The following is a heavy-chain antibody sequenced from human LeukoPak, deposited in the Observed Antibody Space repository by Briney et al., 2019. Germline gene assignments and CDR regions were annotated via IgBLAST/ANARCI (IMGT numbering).Heavy chain of an antibody. Sequence: PGGSLRLSCAASGFTFSSYAMSWVRQAPGKGLEWVSAISGSGGSTYYADSVKGRFTISRDNSKNTLYLQMNSLRAEDTAVYYCAKGSEKRMATAAFDYWGQGTLVTVSS. CDR3: AKGSEKRMATAAFDY. D-gene: IGHD5-24*01. CDR1: GFTFSSYA. CDR2: ISGSGGST. J-gene: IGHJ4*02. V-gene: IGHV3-23*01.